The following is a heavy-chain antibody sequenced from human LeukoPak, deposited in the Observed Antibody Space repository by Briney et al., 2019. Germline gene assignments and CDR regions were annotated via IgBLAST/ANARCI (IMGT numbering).Heavy chain of an antibody. Sequence: GGSLRLSCAASGFTFSTYAMSWVRQAPGKGLEWVSTISGSGGSIYYADSVKGRLTISRDNSKNTLYLQMNSLRAEDTAVYYCAKDIWSGCIVDLYWGQGTLVTVSS. CDR1: GFTFSTYA. CDR3: AKDIWSGCIVDLY. CDR2: ISGSGGSI. V-gene: IGHV3-23*01. J-gene: IGHJ4*02. D-gene: IGHD1-26*01.